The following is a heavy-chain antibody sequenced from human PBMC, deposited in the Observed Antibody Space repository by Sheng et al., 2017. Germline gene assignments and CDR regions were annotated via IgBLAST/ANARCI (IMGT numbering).Heavy chain of an antibody. V-gene: IGHV3-23*01. CDR3: AKDWKADDILTGYYFDY. CDR2: ISGSGGST. J-gene: IGHJ4*02. Sequence: EVQLLESGGGLVQPGGSLRLSCAASGFTFSSYAMSWVRQAPGKGLEWVSAISGSGGSTYYADSVKGRFTISRDNSKNTLYLQMNSLRAEDTAVYYCAKDWKADDILTGYYFDYWGQGTLVTVSS. D-gene: IGHD3-9*01. CDR1: GFTFSSYA.